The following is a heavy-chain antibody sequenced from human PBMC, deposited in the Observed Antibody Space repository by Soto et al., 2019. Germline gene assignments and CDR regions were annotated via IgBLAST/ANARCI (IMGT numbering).Heavy chain of an antibody. J-gene: IGHJ3*02. D-gene: IGHD2-2*01. CDR3: AREAGYCSRTSCYRRAFDT. Sequence: EVQLVESGGDLVQPGGSLRLSCAASGFTFSGHWMHWVRQVPGKGLEWVSRINTDGGSSAFADSVKGRFSMSRDNAKNTLYLQMNGLRAEDTAVYYCAREAGYCSRTSCYRRAFDTWSQGTTVTVSS. CDR1: GFTFSGHW. CDR2: INTDGGSS. V-gene: IGHV3-74*03.